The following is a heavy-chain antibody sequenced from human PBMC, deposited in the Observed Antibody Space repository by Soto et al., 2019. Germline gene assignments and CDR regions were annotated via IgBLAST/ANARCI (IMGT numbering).Heavy chain of an antibody. Sequence: QVQLVQSGAEVKKPGSSVKVSCRASGGTFSSYTITWVRQAPGQGLEWMGGIIPIFGTATYAQKFQGRVTITADEATSTAYMDLSSLRAEDTAVYYCAREGNAYGSGWRYWGQGTLVTVSS. J-gene: IGHJ4*02. CDR3: AREGNAYGSGWRY. CDR1: GGTFSSYT. V-gene: IGHV1-69*12. CDR2: IIPIFGTA. D-gene: IGHD4-17*01.